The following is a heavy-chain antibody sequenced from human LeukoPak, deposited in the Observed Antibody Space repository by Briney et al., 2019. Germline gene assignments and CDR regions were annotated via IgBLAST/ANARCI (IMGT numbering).Heavy chain of an antibody. V-gene: IGHV4-4*07. CDR3: ARSLPNYYYYYYMDV. CDR1: GGSISSYY. J-gene: IGHJ6*03. CDR2: IYTSGST. Sequence: SETLSLTCTVSGGSISSYYWSWIRQPAGKGLEWIGRIYTSGSTNYNPSLKSQVTISVDTSKNQFSLKLSSVTAADTAVYYCARSLPNYYYYYYMDVWSKGTTVTVSS.